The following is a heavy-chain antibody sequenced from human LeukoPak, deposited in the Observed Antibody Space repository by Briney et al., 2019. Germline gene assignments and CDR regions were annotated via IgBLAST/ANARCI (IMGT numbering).Heavy chain of an antibody. CDR1: GFTFSSYA. CDR2: ISGSGGST. CDR3: AKDRRGGVVVPAARDY. D-gene: IGHD2-2*01. V-gene: IGHV3-23*01. J-gene: IGHJ4*02. Sequence: GGSLRLSCAASGFTFSSYAMSWVRQAPGKGLEWVSAISGSGGSTYYADSVKGRFTISRDNSKNTLYLQMNSLRAEDTAVYYCAKDRRGGVVVPAARDYWGQGTLVTVSS.